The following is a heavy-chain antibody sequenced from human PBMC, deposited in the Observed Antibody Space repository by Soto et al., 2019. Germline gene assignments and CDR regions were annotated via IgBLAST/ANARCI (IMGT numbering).Heavy chain of an antibody. Sequence: EVQLVESGGGLVQPGRSLRLSCAASGFTFDDYAMHWVRQAPGKGLEWVSGISWNSGSIGYADSVKGRFTISRDNAKNSLYLRMNSLRAEDTALYYCASSLGIQLCPSGYWGQGTLVTVSS. J-gene: IGHJ4*02. V-gene: IGHV3-9*01. CDR3: ASSLGIQLCPSGY. CDR2: ISWNSGSI. D-gene: IGHD5-18*01. CDR1: GFTFDDYA.